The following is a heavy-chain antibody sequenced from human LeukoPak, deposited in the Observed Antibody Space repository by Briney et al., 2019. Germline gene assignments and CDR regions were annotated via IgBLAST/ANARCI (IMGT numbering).Heavy chain of an antibody. V-gene: IGHV3-21*01. D-gene: IGHD4-11*01. J-gene: IGHJ4*02. Sequence: GGSLRLSCAASGFTFSSYSMNWVRQAPGKGLEWVSSISSSSSYIYYADSVKGRFTISRDNAKNSLYLQMNSLRAEDTAVYYCARDTLTDYSDFDYWGQGTLVTVSS. CDR3: ARDTLTDYSDFDY. CDR1: GFTFSSYS. CDR2: ISSSSSYI.